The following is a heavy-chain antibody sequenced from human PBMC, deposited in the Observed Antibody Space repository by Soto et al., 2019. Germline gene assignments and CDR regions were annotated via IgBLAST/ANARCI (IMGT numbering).Heavy chain of an antibody. CDR1: GFTFSSYA. V-gene: IGHV3-23*01. CDR3: AKDHDSSGYYHPVWFDP. D-gene: IGHD3-22*01. Sequence: EVQLLESGGGLVQPGGSLRLSCAASGFTFSSYAMSWVRQAPGKGLEWVSAISGSGGSTYYADSVKGRFTISRDNSKNTLYLQMNSLRAEDTAVYYCAKDHDSSGYYHPVWFDPWGQGTLVTVSS. CDR2: ISGSGGST. J-gene: IGHJ5*02.